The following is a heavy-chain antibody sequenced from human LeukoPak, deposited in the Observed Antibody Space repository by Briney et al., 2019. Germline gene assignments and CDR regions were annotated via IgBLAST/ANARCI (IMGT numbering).Heavy chain of an antibody. CDR3: AKDSGTMKVVPYAFDI. CDR2: ISYYGSNK. V-gene: IGHV3-30*18. D-gene: IGHD3-22*01. CDR1: GFTFSSYG. Sequence: GRSLRLSCAASGFTFSSYGMHWVRQAPGKGLEWVAVISYYGSNKYYADSVKGRFTISRDNSKNTLYLQMNSLRAEDTAVYYCAKDSGTMKVVPYAFDIWGQGTMVTVSS. J-gene: IGHJ3*02.